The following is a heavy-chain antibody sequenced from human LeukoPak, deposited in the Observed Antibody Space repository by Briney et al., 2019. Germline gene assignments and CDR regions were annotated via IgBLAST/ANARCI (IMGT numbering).Heavy chain of an antibody. CDR3: TKEAGYCSTTTCYVDY. Sequence: PGGSLRLSCAASGFTFSSYAMSWVRQAPGKGLEWVSGISGSGGSRYYADSVKGRFTISRDNSKNTLYLQMNSLRAEDTAVYYCTKEAGYCSTTTCYVDYWGQGTLVTVSS. CDR2: ISGSGGSR. V-gene: IGHV3-23*01. D-gene: IGHD2-2*03. J-gene: IGHJ4*02. CDR1: GFTFSSYA.